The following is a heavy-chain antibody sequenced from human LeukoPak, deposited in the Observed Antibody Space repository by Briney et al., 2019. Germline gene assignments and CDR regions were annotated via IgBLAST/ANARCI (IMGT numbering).Heavy chain of an antibody. J-gene: IGHJ4*02. D-gene: IGHD3-10*01. V-gene: IGHV4-59*01. CDR3: VSGGSYLTK. Sequence: ASETLSLTCTVSGGSISSYWSWIRQSPGKGLEWIGYIYFSGTTNYNPSLKSRLTITIDTSRNQFSLKLSSVTAADTAIYYCVSGGSYLTKWGQGTLVTVS. CDR2: IYFSGTT. CDR1: GGSISSY.